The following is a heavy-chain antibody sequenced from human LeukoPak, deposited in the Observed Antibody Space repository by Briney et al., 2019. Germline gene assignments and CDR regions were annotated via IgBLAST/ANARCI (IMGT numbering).Heavy chain of an antibody. CDR3: AKEGVAVPSSSSSDDLDY. CDR2: ISGSGVST. J-gene: IGHJ4*02. D-gene: IGHD6-6*01. CDR1: GFTFSSYA. V-gene: IGHV3-23*01. Sequence: GGSLRLSCAASGFTFSSYAMSWVRKAPGKGLEWVSGISGSGVSTYYADSVKGRFTISRDNSKNPLYLQMNSLRVEDTAVYYCAKEGVAVPSSSSSDDLDYWGQGTLVTVSS.